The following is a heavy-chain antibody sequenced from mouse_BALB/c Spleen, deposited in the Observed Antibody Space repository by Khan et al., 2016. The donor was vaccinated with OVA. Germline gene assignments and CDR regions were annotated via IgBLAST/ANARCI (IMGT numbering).Heavy chain of an antibody. CDR2: INTYTGEP. V-gene: IGHV9-3-1*01. J-gene: IGHJ2*01. CDR1: GYIFTNYG. CDR3: ARYRHDDYFDY. Sequence: QIQLVQPGPELKKPGETVKISCKASGYIFTNYGMNWVKQAPGKGLKWMGWINTYTGEPAYSDDFKGRFAFSLETSASTAYLQINSLKNEDTATYFCARYRHDDYFDYWGQGTTLTVSS. D-gene: IGHD2-14*01.